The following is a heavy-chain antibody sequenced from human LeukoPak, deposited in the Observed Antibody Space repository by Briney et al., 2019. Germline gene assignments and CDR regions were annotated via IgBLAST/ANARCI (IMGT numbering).Heavy chain of an antibody. J-gene: IGHJ6*02. V-gene: IGHV3-9*01. Sequence: PGRSLRLSCAASGFTFDDYAMHWVRQAPGKGLEWVSGISGNSGSIGYADSVKGRFTISRDNAKKSLYLQMNSLRAEDTALYYCAKDRFIGLLLGYYGMDVWGQGTTVTVSS. CDR2: ISGNSGSI. CDR1: GFTFDDYA. D-gene: IGHD2-15*01. CDR3: AKDRFIGLLLGYYGMDV.